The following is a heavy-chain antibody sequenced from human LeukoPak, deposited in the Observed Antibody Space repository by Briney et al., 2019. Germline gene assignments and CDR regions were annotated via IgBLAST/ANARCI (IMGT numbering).Heavy chain of an antibody. Sequence: GGSLRLSCAASGFTFSSYTMHWVRQAPGKGLEWVAVISYDGSNKYYADSVKGRFTISRDNSKNTLYLQMNSLRAVDTAVYYCAVSGSPGTLLFDYWGQGTLVTVSS. CDR1: GFTFSSYT. V-gene: IGHV3-30*14. D-gene: IGHD1-26*01. CDR3: AVSGSPGTLLFDY. J-gene: IGHJ4*02. CDR2: ISYDGSNK.